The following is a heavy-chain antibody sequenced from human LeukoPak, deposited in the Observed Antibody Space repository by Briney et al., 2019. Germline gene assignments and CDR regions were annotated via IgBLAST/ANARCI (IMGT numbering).Heavy chain of an antibody. CDR2: ISSSSSYI. Sequence: GGSLRLSCAASGFPFSSYAMTWVRQAPGKGLEWVSSISSSSSYIYYADSVKGRFTISRDNPKNTLYLQMNSLRAEDTAVYFCAKRGVVIRAVIIVGFHKEAYYFDYWGQGALVTVSS. CDR3: AKRGVVIRAVIIVGFHKEAYYFDY. J-gene: IGHJ4*02. V-gene: IGHV3-23*01. CDR1: GFPFSSYA. D-gene: IGHD3-10*01.